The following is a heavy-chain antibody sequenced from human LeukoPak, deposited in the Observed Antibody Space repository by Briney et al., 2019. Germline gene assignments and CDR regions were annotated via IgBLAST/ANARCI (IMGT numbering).Heavy chain of an antibody. Sequence: GGSLRLSCATSGFTLSIYGMHWVRQAPGKGLEWVAFIRYDGTSQYYTDSVKGRFTISRDNSMNTMYLQMNSLRVEDTAVYYCAKVGFGWYQIDYWGQGTLVSVSS. D-gene: IGHD6-19*01. CDR2: IRYDGTSQ. CDR3: AKVGFGWYQIDY. J-gene: IGHJ4*02. V-gene: IGHV3-30*02. CDR1: GFTLSIYG.